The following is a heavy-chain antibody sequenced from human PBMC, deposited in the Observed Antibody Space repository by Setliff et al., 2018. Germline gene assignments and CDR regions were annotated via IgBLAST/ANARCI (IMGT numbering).Heavy chain of an antibody. J-gene: IGHJ5*02. CDR1: GFTFSSYS. V-gene: IGHV3-48*01. D-gene: IGHD6-19*01. Sequence: PGGSLRLSCAASGFTFSSYSMNWVRQAPGKGLEWVSYISSSSSTIYYADSVKGRFTISRDNAKNSLYLQMNSLRAEDTAVHYCARSRTGEYSSGWLNWFDPWGQGTLVTVSS. CDR2: ISSSSSTI. CDR3: ARSRTGEYSSGWLNWFDP.